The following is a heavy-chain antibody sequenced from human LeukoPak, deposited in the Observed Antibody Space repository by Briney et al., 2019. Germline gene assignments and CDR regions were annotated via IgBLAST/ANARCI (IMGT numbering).Heavy chain of an antibody. V-gene: IGHV1-46*01. CDR2: INPSGGST. D-gene: IGHD6-19*01. J-gene: IGHJ4*02. CDR1: GYTFTSYY. CDR3: AREGAAVAGQDIFDY. Sequence: ASVKVSCKASGYTFTSYYMHWVRQAPGQGLEWMGIINPSGGSTSYAQKFQGRVTMTRDTSTSTVYMELSSLRSVDTAVYYCAREGAAVAGQDIFDYWGQGTLVTVSS.